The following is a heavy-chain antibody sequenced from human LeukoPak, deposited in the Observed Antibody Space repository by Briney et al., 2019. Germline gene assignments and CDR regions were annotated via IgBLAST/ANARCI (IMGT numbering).Heavy chain of an antibody. J-gene: IGHJ4*02. CDR3: ARVNYGSATKEDY. CDR1: GGSFSGYY. D-gene: IGHD3-10*01. Sequence: NSSETLSLTCAVYGGSFSGYYWSWIRQPPGKGLEWIGEINHSGSTNYNPSLKSRVTISVDTSENQFSLKLSSVTAADTAVYYCARVNYGSATKEDYWGQGTLVTVSS. V-gene: IGHV4-34*09. CDR2: INHSGST.